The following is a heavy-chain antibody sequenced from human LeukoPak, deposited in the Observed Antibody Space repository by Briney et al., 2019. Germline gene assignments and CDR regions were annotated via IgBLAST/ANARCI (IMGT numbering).Heavy chain of an antibody. CDR3: AHPTEYSSSWYGNWFDP. D-gene: IGHD6-13*01. J-gene: IGHJ5*02. Sequence: PGGSLRLSCAASAFSFSTYDMNWVRQAPGKGLEWVSYISSSGSAIYYADSVRGRFTISRDNSKNTLYLQMNSLRAEDTAVYYCAHPTEYSSSWYGNWFDPWGQGTLVTVSS. CDR1: AFSFSTYD. V-gene: IGHV3-48*03. CDR2: ISSSGSAI.